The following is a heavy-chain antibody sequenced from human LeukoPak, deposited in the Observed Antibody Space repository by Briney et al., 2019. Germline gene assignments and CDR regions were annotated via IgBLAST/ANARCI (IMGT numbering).Heavy chain of an antibody. J-gene: IGHJ4*02. D-gene: IGHD3-9*01. Sequence: GGSLRPSCAASGFTFSDYYMSWIRQAPGKGLEWVSYISSSSSYTNYADSVKGRFTISRDNAKNSLYLQMNSLRAEDTAVYYCARDGDPYYDILTGYSEKYYFDYWGQGTLVTVSS. V-gene: IGHV3-11*06. CDR2: ISSSSSYT. CDR1: GFTFSDYY. CDR3: ARDGDPYYDILTGYSEKYYFDY.